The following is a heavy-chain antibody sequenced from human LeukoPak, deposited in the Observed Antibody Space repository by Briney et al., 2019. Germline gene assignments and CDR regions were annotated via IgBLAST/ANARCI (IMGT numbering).Heavy chain of an antibody. Sequence: PGGSLRLSCAASGFTFSSYWMSWVRQAPGKGLEWVADIEQDGSEKYYVDSVKGRFTISRDNAKNSLYLQMNSLRAEDTAVYYCARARVAGIPRTYYFDYWGQGTLVTVSS. CDR3: ARARVAGIPRTYYFDY. CDR2: IEQDGSEK. CDR1: GFTFSSYW. D-gene: IGHD1-1*01. J-gene: IGHJ4*02. V-gene: IGHV3-7*01.